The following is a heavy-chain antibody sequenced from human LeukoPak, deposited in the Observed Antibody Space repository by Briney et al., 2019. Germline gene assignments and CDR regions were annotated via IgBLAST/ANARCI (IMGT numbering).Heavy chain of an antibody. V-gene: IGHV1-69*05. D-gene: IGHD3-22*01. CDR2: IIPIFGTA. CDR3: ASGNIVGSSGYYYYYFDY. CDR1: GGTFSSYA. J-gene: IGHJ4*02. Sequence: SVKVSCKASGGTFSSYAISWVRQAPGQGLEWMGGIIPIFGTANYAQKFQGRVTITTDEYTSTAYMELSSLRSEDTAVYYCASGNIVGSSGYYYYYFDYWGQGTLVTVSS.